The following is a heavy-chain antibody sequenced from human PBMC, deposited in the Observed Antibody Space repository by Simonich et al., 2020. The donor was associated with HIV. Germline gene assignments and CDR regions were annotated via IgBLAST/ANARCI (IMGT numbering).Heavy chain of an antibody. V-gene: IGHV4-34*01. CDR2: INHSGST. Sequence: QVQLQQWGAGLLKPSETLSLTCAVYGGSFSGYYWSWIRQPAGKGLEWIGEINHSGSTNYTPSLKSRVTISVDTSKNQFSLKLSSVTAADTAVYYCARGFYQRLYYFDYWGQGTLVTVSS. D-gene: IGHD2-2*01. CDR3: ARGFYQRLYYFDY. CDR1: GGSFSGYY. J-gene: IGHJ4*02.